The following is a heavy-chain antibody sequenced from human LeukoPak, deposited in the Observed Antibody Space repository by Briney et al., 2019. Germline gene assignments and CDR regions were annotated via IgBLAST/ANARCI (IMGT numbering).Heavy chain of an antibody. Sequence: GGSLRLSCAASGFTFSSYFMHWVRQAPGKGLVWVSRINSDGSTTTYADSVKGRFTTSRDNVKNTLYLQMNSLRAEDTAMYYCARGNYYAMDVWGQGTTVTVFS. V-gene: IGHV3-74*01. CDR3: ARGNYYAMDV. J-gene: IGHJ6*02. CDR1: GFTFSSYF. CDR2: INSDGSTT.